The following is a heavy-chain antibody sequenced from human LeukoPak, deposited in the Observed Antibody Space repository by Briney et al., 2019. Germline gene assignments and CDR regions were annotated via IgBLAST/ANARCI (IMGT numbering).Heavy chain of an antibody. D-gene: IGHD1-26*01. CDR1: GFTFSSYS. CDR2: ITSSSSPI. Sequence: QSGGSLRLSCAASGFTFSSYSMNWVRQAPGKGLGWVSYITSSSSPIYYADSVQGRFTISRDNAKNSLFLQMNSLRAEDTAVYYCARSSSGAKDYWGQGTLVTVSS. CDR3: ARSSSGAKDY. V-gene: IGHV3-48*01. J-gene: IGHJ4*02.